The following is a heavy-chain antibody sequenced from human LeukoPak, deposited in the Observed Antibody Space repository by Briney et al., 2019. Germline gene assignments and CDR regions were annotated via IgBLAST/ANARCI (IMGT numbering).Heavy chain of an antibody. D-gene: IGHD3-10*01. CDR2: ISAYNGNT. CDR3: AREGGMVRGPLYYGMDV. V-gene: IGHV1-18*04. Sequence: GASVKVSCKASGYTFTSYGISWVRQAPGQGLEWMGWISAYNGNTNYAQKLHGRVTMTTDTSTSTAYMELRSLRSDDTAVYYCAREGGMVRGPLYYGMDVWGKGTTVTVSS. CDR1: GYTFTSYG. J-gene: IGHJ6*04.